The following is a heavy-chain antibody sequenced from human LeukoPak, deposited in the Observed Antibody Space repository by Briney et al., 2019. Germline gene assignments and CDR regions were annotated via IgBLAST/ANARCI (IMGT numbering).Heavy chain of an antibody. CDR1: GFTFSNYG. D-gene: IGHD1-26*01. J-gene: IGHJ4*02. CDR3: ARGFIGGGYYFDY. Sequence: GRSLRLSCEASGFTFSNYGMQWVRQAPGKGLEWVAVIWYDGSNKYYADSVKGRFIISRDNSKNTLYLQINSLRAEDTAVYHCARGFIGGGYYFDYWGQGTLVTVSS. V-gene: IGHV3-33*08. CDR2: IWYDGSNK.